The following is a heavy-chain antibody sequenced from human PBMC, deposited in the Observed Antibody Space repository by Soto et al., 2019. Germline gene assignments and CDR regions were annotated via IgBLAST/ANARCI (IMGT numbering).Heavy chain of an antibody. V-gene: IGHV3-53*04. Sequence: EVQLVESGGGLVQPGGSLRLSCVASGIPVSSNYMNWVRQAPGKWLEWVSVLHSGGDTYYANSVKGRFTVSRHDSTSTLFQQMISLTAEGTVVYYCARDGPYSYASLIVGWGQGTTVTVSS. D-gene: IGHD3-10*01. CDR2: LHSGGDT. J-gene: IGHJ6*02. CDR3: ARDGPYSYASLIVG. CDR1: GIPVSSNY.